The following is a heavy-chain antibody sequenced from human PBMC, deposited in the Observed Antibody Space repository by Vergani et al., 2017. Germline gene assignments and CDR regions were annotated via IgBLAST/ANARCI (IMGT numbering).Heavy chain of an antibody. V-gene: IGHV3-48*04. Sequence: EVQLVESGGGLVQPGGSLRLSCAASGFTFSSYSMNWVRQAPGKGLEWVSYISSSSSTIYYADSVKGRFTISRDNAKNSLYLQMNSLRAEDTAVYYCARGDYGDYPPDWYFDLWGRGTLVTVSS. D-gene: IGHD4-17*01. J-gene: IGHJ2*01. CDR3: ARGDYGDYPPDWYFDL. CDR1: GFTFSSYS. CDR2: ISSSSSTI.